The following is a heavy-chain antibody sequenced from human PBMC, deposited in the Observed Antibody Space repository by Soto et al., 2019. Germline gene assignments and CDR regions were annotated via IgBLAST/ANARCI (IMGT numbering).Heavy chain of an antibody. Sequence: ASVKVSCKASGYTFTSYGISWVRQAPGQGLEWMGWISAYNGNTNYAQKLQGRVTMTTDTSTSTAYMELRSLRSDDTAVYYCARSWGLVVVVPAAMRAFDYWGQGTLVTVSS. CDR3: ARSWGLVVVVPAAMRAFDY. D-gene: IGHD2-2*01. CDR2: ISAYNGNT. CDR1: GYTFTSYG. J-gene: IGHJ4*02. V-gene: IGHV1-18*01.